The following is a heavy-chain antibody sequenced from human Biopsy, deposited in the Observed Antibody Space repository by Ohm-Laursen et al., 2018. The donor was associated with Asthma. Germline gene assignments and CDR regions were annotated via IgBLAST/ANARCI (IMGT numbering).Heavy chain of an antibody. CDR1: GYTFISYA. CDR3: ARTYYDFLTGQVNDGFAI. V-gene: IGHV1-3*01. J-gene: IGHJ3*02. D-gene: IGHD3-9*01. Sequence: GASVKVSCNASGYTFISYAIHWVRQAPGQRLEWMGWINAGNGNTKYSQKFQGRVTITRDTSASTAYMELSSLRSEDTAVYYCARTYYDFLTGQVNDGFAIWGQGTMVTVSS. CDR2: INAGNGNT.